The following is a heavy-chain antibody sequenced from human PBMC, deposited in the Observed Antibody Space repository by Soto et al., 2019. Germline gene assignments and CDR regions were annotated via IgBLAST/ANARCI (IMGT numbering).Heavy chain of an antibody. D-gene: IGHD1-26*01. CDR2: ISYDGSNT. CDR3: AGHQPPSPLLFASLPLHY. Sequence: QVQLVESGGGVVQPGRSLRLSCAASGFTFSSYPMHWVRQAPGKGLEWVAFISYDGSNTYYADSVKGRLTISRDNFKNTVYLQMNSLRTEDTAIYYCAGHQPPSPLLFASLPLHYWGQGTLVTVSS. J-gene: IGHJ4*02. V-gene: IGHV3-30-3*01. CDR1: GFTFSSYP.